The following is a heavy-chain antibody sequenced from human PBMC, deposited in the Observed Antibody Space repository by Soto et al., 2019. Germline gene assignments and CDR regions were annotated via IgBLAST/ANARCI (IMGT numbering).Heavy chain of an antibody. Sequence: PSETLSLTCTVSGGSISSYYWSWIRQPPGKGLEWIGYIYYSGSTNYNPSLKSRVTISVDTSKNQFSLKLSSVTAADTAVYYCARQSTDSSGWYEGHFDYWGQGTLVTVSS. CDR1: GGSISSYY. V-gene: IGHV4-59*08. CDR2: IYYSGST. J-gene: IGHJ4*02. CDR3: ARQSTDSSGWYEGHFDY. D-gene: IGHD6-19*01.